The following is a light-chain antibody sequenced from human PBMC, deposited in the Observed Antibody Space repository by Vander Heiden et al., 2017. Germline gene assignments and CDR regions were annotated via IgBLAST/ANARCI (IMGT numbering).Light chain of an antibody. CDR3: QQYDSPPRT. V-gene: IGKV3-20*01. CDR1: QSVRSSH. J-gene: IGKJ2*01. Sequence: DIVLTQSPGTLSLSPGERATLSCRASQSVRSSHLAWYQQKPGQAPRLLIYGTSSRATGIPDRFSGSGSGTDFTLTISRQEPEDFAVYYCQQYDSPPRTFGQGTKLENK. CDR2: GTS.